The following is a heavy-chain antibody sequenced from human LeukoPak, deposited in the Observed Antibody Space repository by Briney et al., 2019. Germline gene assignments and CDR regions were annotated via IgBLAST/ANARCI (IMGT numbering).Heavy chain of an antibody. Sequence: ASVKVSCKASGYTVTSYYMHWVRQAPGQGLEWMGILNPSGGSSSYAQKFQGRATLTRATSTSTVYMELSSLRSEDTAVYYCARDRDGSYLDYWGQGTLVTVSS. D-gene: IGHD5-24*01. V-gene: IGHV1-46*01. J-gene: IGHJ4*02. CDR1: GYTVTSYY. CDR3: ARDRDGSYLDY. CDR2: LNPSGGSS.